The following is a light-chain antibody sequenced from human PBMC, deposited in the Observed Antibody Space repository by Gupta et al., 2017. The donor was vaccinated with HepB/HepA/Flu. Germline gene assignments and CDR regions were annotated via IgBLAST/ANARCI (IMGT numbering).Light chain of an antibody. CDR3: QQYGSSPPYT. CDR1: QSVSSSY. CDR2: GAS. J-gene: IGKJ2*01. V-gene: IGKV3-20*01. Sequence: DIVFTQSPGTLSLSQGERATLSCRASQSVSSSYLAWYQQKPGQAPRLLIYGASSRATGIPDRFSGSGSGTDFTLTISRLEPEDFAVYYCQQYGSSPPYTFGQGTKLEIK.